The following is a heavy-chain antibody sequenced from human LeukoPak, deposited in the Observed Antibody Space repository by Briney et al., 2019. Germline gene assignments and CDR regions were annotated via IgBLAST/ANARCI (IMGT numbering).Heavy chain of an antibody. CDR2: ISGSGGST. D-gene: IGHD3-22*01. V-gene: IGHV3-23*01. Sequence: GGSLRLSCAASGFTFSSYAMNWVRQAPGKGLEWVSAISGSGGSTYYADSVKGRFTISRDNSKNTLYLQMNSLRAEDTAVYYCAKDKDSSGYLDYWGQGTLVTVSS. CDR3: AKDKDSSGYLDY. CDR1: GFTFSSYA. J-gene: IGHJ4*02.